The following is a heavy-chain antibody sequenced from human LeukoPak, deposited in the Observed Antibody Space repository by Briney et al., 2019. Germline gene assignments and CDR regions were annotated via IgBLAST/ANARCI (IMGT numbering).Heavy chain of an antibody. Sequence: ASVKVSCKASGYTFTSYGISWVRQAPGQGLEWMGWISAYNGNTNYAQKLQGRVTMTTDTSTSTAYMELSRQRSDDTAVYYCARMEQLVRGRYYYYYMDVWGKGTTVTISS. V-gene: IGHV1-18*01. CDR2: ISAYNGNT. D-gene: IGHD6-13*01. CDR1: GYTFTSYG. J-gene: IGHJ6*03. CDR3: ARMEQLVRGRYYYYYMDV.